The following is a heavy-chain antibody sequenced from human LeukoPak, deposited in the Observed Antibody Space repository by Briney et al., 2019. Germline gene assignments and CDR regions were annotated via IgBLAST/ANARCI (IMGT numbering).Heavy chain of an antibody. D-gene: IGHD2-2*01. V-gene: IGHV1-46*01. J-gene: IGHJ5*02. CDR3: ARGYCSSTSCSKSVNWFDP. CDR1: GGTFSSYA. CDR2: INPSGGST. Sequence: ASVKVSCKASGGTFSSYAISWVRQAPGQGLEWMGIINPSGGSTSYAQKFQGRVTMTRDTSTSTVYMELSSLRSEDTAVYYCARGYCSSTSCSKSVNWFDPWGQGTLVTVSS.